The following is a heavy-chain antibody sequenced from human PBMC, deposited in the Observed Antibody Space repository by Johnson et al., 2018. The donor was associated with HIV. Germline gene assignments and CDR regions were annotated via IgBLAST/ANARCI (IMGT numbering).Heavy chain of an antibody. CDR2: IRYVGSNK. J-gene: IGHJ3*02. D-gene: IGHD3-3*01. V-gene: IGHV3-30*02. Sequence: QVQLVESGGGVVQPGGSLRLSCAASGFTISSYGMYWVRQAPGKGLEWVAFIRYVGSNKYYANSVKGRFTISRDNSKNTLYLQMNSLRAEDTAVYYCAKVGLEGGKEGVGAFDIWGQGTMVTVSS. CDR3: AKVGLEGGKEGVGAFDI. CDR1: GFTISSYG.